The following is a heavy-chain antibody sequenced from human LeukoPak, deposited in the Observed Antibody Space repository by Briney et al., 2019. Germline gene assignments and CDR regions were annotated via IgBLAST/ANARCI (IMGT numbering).Heavy chain of an antibody. V-gene: IGHV3-74*01. D-gene: IGHD3-22*01. J-gene: IGHJ1*01. CDR3: ARAPSEIGGYYPEYFRH. CDR2: IKSDGGT. CDR1: GFTFSTYW. Sequence: GGSLRLSCAASGFTFSTYWMHWVRQAPGKGLVWVSRIKSDGGTNYADSVKGRFTISRDNAKKTVSPQMNSLRPEDTGVYYCARAPSEIGGYYPEYFRHWGQGTLVTVSS.